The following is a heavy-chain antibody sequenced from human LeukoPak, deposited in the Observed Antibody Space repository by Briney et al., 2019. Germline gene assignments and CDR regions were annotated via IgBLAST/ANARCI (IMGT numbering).Heavy chain of an antibody. CDR2: IYSGGST. CDR1: GFTVSSNY. CDR3: ARGYPYSSSSLDDAFDI. D-gene: IGHD6-13*01. J-gene: IGHJ3*02. Sequence: GGSLRLSCAASGFTVSSNYMSWVRQAPGKGLEWVSVIYSGGSTYYADSVKGRFTISRDNSKNTLYLQMNSLRAEDTAVYYCARGYPYSSSSLDDAFDIWGQGTMVTVSS. V-gene: IGHV3-66*01.